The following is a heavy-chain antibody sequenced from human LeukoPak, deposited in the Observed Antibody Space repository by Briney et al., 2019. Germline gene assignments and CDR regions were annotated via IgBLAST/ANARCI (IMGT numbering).Heavy chain of an antibody. J-gene: IGHJ6*04. CDR3: ARNGILGIAAAVDA. CDR1: GFTFSSYG. CDR2: ISYDGSNK. D-gene: IGHD6-13*01. V-gene: IGHV3-30*03. Sequence: GGSLRLSSAASGFTFSSYGMHWVRQAPGKGLEWVAVISYDGSNKYYADSVKGRFTISRDAKNSVYLQMNSLRAEDTAVYYCARNGILGIAAAVDAWGKGTTVTVSS.